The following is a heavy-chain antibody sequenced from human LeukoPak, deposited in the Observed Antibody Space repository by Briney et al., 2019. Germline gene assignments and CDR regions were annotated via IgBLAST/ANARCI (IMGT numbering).Heavy chain of an antibody. CDR2: INPNGGGT. D-gene: IGHD6-6*01. CDR3: ARGHSSLRLYYFDY. V-gene: IGHV1-2*02. CDR1: GYTFTGNI. J-gene: IGHJ4*02. Sequence: GASVKVSCKASGYTFTGNIIHWVRQAPGQGLEWVGWINPNGGGTNYAQKFQGRVTMTRDTSISTAYMDLSSLTSEDTAIYYCARGHSSLRLYYFDYWGQGTLVTVSS.